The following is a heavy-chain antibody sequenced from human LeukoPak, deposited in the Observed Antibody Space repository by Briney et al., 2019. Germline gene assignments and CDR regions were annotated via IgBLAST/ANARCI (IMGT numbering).Heavy chain of an antibody. Sequence: PSETLSLTCTVSGYSISSDYYWSWIRQPPGKGLEWIGEINHSGSTNYNPSLKSRVTISVDTSKNQFSLKLSSVTAADTAVYYCARGSAQSGYYFDYWGQGTLVTVSS. CDR1: GYSISSDYY. CDR3: ARGSAQSGYYFDY. CDR2: INHSGST. V-gene: IGHV4-38-2*02. D-gene: IGHD3-10*01. J-gene: IGHJ4*02.